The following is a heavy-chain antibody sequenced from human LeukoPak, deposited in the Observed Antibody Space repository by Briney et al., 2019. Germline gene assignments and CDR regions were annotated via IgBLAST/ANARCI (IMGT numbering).Heavy chain of an antibody. J-gene: IGHJ4*02. CDR2: LSGSGGTT. CDR1: GFTLSSYA. Sequence: GSLKLSCAASGFTLSSYAMNLVRQASGKGLPLVLALSGSGGTTYYADSVKGRFTISRDNSKNTVYLQMNSLRDEDTAIYYCAKSYDSSGYYQFDYWGQGTLVTVSS. CDR3: AKSYDSSGYYQFDY. V-gene: IGHV3-23*01. D-gene: IGHD3-22*01.